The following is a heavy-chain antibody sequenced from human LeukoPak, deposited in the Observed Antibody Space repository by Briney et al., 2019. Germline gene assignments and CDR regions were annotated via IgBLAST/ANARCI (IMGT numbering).Heavy chain of an antibody. Sequence: PSETLSLTCTVSGGSISSYYWSWIRQPPGKGLEWIGYIYYSGSTNYNPSLKSRVTISVDTSKNQFSLKLSSVTAADTAVYYCARAPSHPLIVATIYYFDYWGQGTLVTVSS. CDR2: IYYSGST. V-gene: IGHV4-59*01. CDR1: GGSISSYY. J-gene: IGHJ4*02. CDR3: ARAPSHPLIVATIYYFDY. D-gene: IGHD5-12*01.